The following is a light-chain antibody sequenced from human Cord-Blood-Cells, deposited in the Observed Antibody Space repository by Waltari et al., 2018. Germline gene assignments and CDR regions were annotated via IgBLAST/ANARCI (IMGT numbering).Light chain of an antibody. CDR1: QSVSSY. V-gene: IGKV3-11*01. CDR2: DAS. Sequence: EIVLTQSPATPSLSPGERATLSCRPSQSVSSYLSWYQQKPGQAPRLLIYDASNRATGIPARFSGSGSGTDFTLTISSLEPEDFAVYYCQQRINWPPFTFGPGTKVDIK. J-gene: IGKJ3*01. CDR3: QQRINWPPFT.